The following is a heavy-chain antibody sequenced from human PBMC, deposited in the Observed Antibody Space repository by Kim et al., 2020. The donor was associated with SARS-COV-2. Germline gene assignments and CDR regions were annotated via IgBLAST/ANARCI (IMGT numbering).Heavy chain of an antibody. Sequence: SETLSLTCTVSGGFISSYYWSWIRQAPGKGLEWIGYFYNSGTTNYNPSLKSRVTISIDTSKDQFSLKLSSVTAADTAVYYCARSGSSLYFDSWGQGTLVTVSS. CDR2: FYNSGTT. J-gene: IGHJ4*02. D-gene: IGHD2-15*01. V-gene: IGHV4-59*01. CDR1: GGFISSYY. CDR3: ARSGSSLYFDS.